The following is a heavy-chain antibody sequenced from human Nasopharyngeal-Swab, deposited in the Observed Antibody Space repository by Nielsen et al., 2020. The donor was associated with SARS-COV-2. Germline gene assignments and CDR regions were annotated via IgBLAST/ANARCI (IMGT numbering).Heavy chain of an antibody. CDR1: GGSFSGYY. V-gene: IGHV4-59*01. CDR2: IHYSGST. J-gene: IGHJ4*02. CDR3: AKVAVAGKHYFDY. Sequence: SETLSLTCAVYGGSFSGYYWSWIRQPPGKGLEWIGYIHYSGSTNQNPSLKSRVTISLNTSKNQFSLKLSSVTVADTAVYYCAKVAVAGKHYFDYWGQGTLVTVSS. D-gene: IGHD6-19*01.